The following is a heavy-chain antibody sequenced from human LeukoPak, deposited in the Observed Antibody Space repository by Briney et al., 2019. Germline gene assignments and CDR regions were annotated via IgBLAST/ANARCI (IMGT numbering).Heavy chain of an antibody. CDR3: AGAHLWFGTNMDV. V-gene: IGHV4-59*01. Sequence: SETLSLTCTVSGGSISSYYWSWIRQPPGKGLEWIGYVYYSGSTNYNPSLKSRVTISVDTSKNQFSLKLSSVTAADTAVYYCAGAHLWFGTNMDVWGKGTTVTISS. CDR2: VYYSGST. CDR1: GGSISSYY. D-gene: IGHD3-10*01. J-gene: IGHJ6*03.